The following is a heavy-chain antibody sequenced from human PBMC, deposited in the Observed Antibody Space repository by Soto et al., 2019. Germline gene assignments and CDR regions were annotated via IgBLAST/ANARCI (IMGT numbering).Heavy chain of an antibody. J-gene: IGHJ4*02. CDR2: ISAHNGNT. CDR3: ARGRYGDY. D-gene: IGHD1-1*01. Sequence: QVHLVQSGAEVKKPGASVKVSCKGSGYTFTSYGITWVRQAPGQGLEWMGWISAHNGNTDYAQKLQGRVTVTRDTSTSTAYMELRRLRSEDTAVYYWARGRYGDYWGQGDLVTVSS. CDR1: GYTFTSYG. V-gene: IGHV1-18*01.